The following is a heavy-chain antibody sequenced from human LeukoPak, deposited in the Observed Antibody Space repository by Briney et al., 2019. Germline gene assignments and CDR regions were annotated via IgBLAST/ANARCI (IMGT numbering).Heavy chain of an antibody. V-gene: IGHV4-30-4*01. CDR2: IYYSGSV. D-gene: IGHD2-15*01. CDR3: ARGGRFCAAGSCYPNSFAP. CDR1: GGSISSGDYY. J-gene: IGHJ5*02. Sequence: SQTLSLTCSVSGGSISSGDYYWSWIRQSPEKGLEWIGFIYYSGSVFYNPSLKSRLAISVDSSVNQFSLTLTSVTAADTAVYYCARGGRFCAAGSCYPNSFAPWGQGTLVTVSS.